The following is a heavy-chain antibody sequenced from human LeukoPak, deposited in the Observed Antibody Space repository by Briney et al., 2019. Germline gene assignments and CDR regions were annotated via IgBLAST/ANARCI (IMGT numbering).Heavy chain of an antibody. CDR1: GGSISSGGYY. J-gene: IGHJ6*04. Sequence: SQTLSLTCTVSGGSISSGGYYWSWTRQYPGKGLEWIGYIYYSGSTYYNPSLKSRVTISVDTSKNQFSLKLSSVTAADTAVYYCARGGYYFYYGMDVWGKGTTVTVSS. V-gene: IGHV4-31*03. CDR3: ARGGYYFYYGMDV. CDR2: IYYSGST.